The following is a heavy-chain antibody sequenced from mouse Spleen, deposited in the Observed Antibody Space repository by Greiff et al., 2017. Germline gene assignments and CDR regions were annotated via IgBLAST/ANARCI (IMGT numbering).Heavy chain of an antibody. D-gene: IGHD2-4*01. CDR3: AVYDYDEGGFDY. CDR1: GFTFSSFG. V-gene: IGHV5-17*02. CDR2: ISSGSSTI. J-gene: IGHJ2*01. Sequence: EVKLMESGGGLVQPGGSRKLSCAASGFTFSSFGMHWVRQAPEKGLEWVAYISSGSSTIYYADTVKGRFTISRDNPKNTLFLQMTSLRSEDTAMYYCAVYDYDEGGFDYWGQGTTLTVSS.